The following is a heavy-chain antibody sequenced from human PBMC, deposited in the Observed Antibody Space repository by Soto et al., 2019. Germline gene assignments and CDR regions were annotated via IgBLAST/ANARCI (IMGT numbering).Heavy chain of an antibody. J-gene: IGHJ4*02. CDR3: ARQFDYDTSGYYYAY. D-gene: IGHD3-22*01. V-gene: IGHV1-69*06. Sequence: SVKVSCKASGGTFNKYAIDWVRQAPGQGLEWMGGITPLFGTPNYAQRFQGRVTISADKVTSTAYMELRSLRSDDTGVYYCARQFDYDTSGYYYAYWGQGTLVTVSS. CDR1: GGTFNKYA. CDR2: ITPLFGTP.